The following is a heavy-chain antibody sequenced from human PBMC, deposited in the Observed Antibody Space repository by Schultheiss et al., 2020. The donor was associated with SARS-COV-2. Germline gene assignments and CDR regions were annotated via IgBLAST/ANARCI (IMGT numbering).Heavy chain of an antibody. V-gene: IGHV1-2*02. Sequence: ASVKVSCKAFEYTFTAYYMHWVRQAPGQGLEWMGWINPRSGGTNYAQKLQGRVTMTTDTSTSTAYMELRSLRSDDTAVYYCARARVATITLSLYYYYGMDVWGQGTTVTVSS. J-gene: IGHJ6*02. CDR1: EYTFTAYY. CDR2: INPRSGGT. D-gene: IGHD5-12*01. CDR3: ARARVATITLSLYYYYGMDV.